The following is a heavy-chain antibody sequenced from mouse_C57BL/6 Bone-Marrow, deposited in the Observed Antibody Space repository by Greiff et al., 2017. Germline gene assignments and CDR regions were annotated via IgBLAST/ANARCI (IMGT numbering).Heavy chain of an antibody. J-gene: IGHJ2*01. CDR2: IDPENGDT. V-gene: IGHV14-4*01. CDR3: TTLYYGSSYFDY. Sequence: EVMLVESGAELVRPGASVKLSCTASGFNIKDDYMHWVKQRPEQGLEWIGWIDPENGDTEYASKFQGKATITADTSSNTAYLQLSSLTSEDTAVYYCTTLYYGSSYFDYWGQGTTLTVSS. D-gene: IGHD1-1*01. CDR1: GFNIKDDY.